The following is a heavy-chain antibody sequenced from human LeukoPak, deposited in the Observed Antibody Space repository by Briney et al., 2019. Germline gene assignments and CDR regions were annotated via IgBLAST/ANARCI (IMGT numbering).Heavy chain of an antibody. CDR1: GGSFSGYY. V-gene: IGHV4-34*01. CDR3: ARTTTLPYYYYYYMDV. Sequence: SETLSLTCAVYGGSFSGYYWSWIRQPPGKGLEWIGEINHSGSTNYNPSLKSRVTISVDTSKNQFSLKLSSVTAAVTAVYYCARTTTLPYYYYYYMDVWGKGTTVTVSS. D-gene: IGHD1-1*01. CDR2: INHSGST. J-gene: IGHJ6*03.